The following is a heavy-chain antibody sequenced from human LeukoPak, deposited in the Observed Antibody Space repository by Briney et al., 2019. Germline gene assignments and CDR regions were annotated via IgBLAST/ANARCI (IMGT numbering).Heavy chain of an antibody. CDR1: GGTFSSYA. D-gene: IGHD2-2*01. Sequence: SVKVSCKASGGTFSSYAISWVRQAPGQGLEWMGGIIPIFGTANYAQKFQGRVTITADESTSTAYMELSSLRSEDTAVYYCARVYCSSTSCYYNWFDPWGQGTLVTVSS. CDR3: ARVYCSSTSCYYNWFDP. V-gene: IGHV1-69*13. J-gene: IGHJ5*02. CDR2: IIPIFGTA.